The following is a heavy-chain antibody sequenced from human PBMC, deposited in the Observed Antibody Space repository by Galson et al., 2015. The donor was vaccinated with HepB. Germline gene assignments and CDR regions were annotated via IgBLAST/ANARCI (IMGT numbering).Heavy chain of an antibody. V-gene: IGHV3-30*18. Sequence: SLRLSCAASGFTFSIYAMSWVRQAPGKGLEWVAVISYNGRNKFYADSVKGRFTISRDNSKNTLYLQMNSLRAEDTAVYYCAKNKYYYESSGYFNWFDPWGQGTLVTVSS. CDR2: ISYNGRNK. D-gene: IGHD3-22*01. CDR1: GFTFSIYA. J-gene: IGHJ5*02. CDR3: AKNKYYYESSGYFNWFDP.